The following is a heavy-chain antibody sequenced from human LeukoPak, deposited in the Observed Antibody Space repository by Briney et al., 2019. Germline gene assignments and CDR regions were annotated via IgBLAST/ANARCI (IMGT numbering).Heavy chain of an antibody. CDR1: GFTFSSYG. CDR3: ARDLRGDSSVLAGY. V-gene: IGHV3-30*02. Sequence: GGSLRLSCAASGFTFSSYGMHWVRQAPGKGLEWVAFIRYDGSNKYYADSVKGRFTISRDNSKNTLYLQMNSLRAEDTAVYYCARDLRGDSSVLAGYWGQGTLVTVSS. J-gene: IGHJ4*02. CDR2: IRYDGSNK. D-gene: IGHD3-22*01.